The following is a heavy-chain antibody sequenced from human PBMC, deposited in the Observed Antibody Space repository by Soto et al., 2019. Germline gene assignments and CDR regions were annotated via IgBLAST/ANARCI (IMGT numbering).Heavy chain of an antibody. J-gene: IGHJ4*02. CDR1: GLTFSTNA. CDR2: ISGNGDST. V-gene: IGHV3-23*01. D-gene: IGHD1-26*01. Sequence: PGGSRRLSCAASGLTFSTNAMSWVRQAPGKGLEWVSAISGNGDSTFYAGSVKGRFTISRDNSMNTLYLQMNSLRADDTAVYYCALRKSGSYFDYWGQGTLVTVSS. CDR3: ALRKSGSYFDY.